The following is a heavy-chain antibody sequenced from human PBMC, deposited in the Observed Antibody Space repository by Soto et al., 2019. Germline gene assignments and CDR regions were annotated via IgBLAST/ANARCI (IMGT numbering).Heavy chain of an antibody. CDR2: ITSDERTI. D-gene: IGHD3-3*01. J-gene: IGHJ6*02. V-gene: IGHV3-48*01. Sequence: GGSLRLSCSASGFTFRVYSMNWVRQAPGKGLEWVSYITSDERTIHYADSVKGRFTISRDNAKNSVYLQMTSLGAEDTAVYYCAKDRRSPRSPATFPRKKYYYYYGMDVWGQGTTVTVSS. CDR1: GFTFRVYS. CDR3: AKDRRSPRSPATFPRKKYYYYYGMDV.